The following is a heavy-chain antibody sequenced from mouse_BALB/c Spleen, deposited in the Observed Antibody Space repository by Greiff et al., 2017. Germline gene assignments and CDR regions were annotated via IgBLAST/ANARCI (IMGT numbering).Heavy chain of an antibody. J-gene: IGHJ1*01. Sequence: EVQGVESGGGLVKPGGSLKLSCAASGFTFSSYAMSWVRQSPEKRLEWVAEISSGGSYTYYPDTGTGRFTISRDNAKNTLYLEMSSLRSEDTAMYYCAREGSSRGYFDVWGAGTTVTVSS. V-gene: IGHV5-9-4*01. D-gene: IGHD1-1*01. CDR2: ISSGGSYT. CDR3: AREGSSRGYFDV. CDR1: GFTFSSYA.